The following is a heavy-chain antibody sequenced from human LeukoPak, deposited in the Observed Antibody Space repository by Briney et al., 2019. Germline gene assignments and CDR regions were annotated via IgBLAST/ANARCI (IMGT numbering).Heavy chain of an antibody. V-gene: IGHV1-8*01. CDR2: MNPNSGKT. Sequence: ASVKVSCKASGYTLTTYDINWLRQAPGQGLEWMGWMNPNSGKTGYAQKFQDRITITRNTSISTAYMELSSLGSEDTAVYYCARETPSRYFDYWGQGTLVTVSS. D-gene: IGHD4-23*01. J-gene: IGHJ4*02. CDR3: ARETPSRYFDY. CDR1: GYTLTTYD.